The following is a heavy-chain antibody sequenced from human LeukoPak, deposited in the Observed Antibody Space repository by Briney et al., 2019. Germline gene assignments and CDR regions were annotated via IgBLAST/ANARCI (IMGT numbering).Heavy chain of an antibody. Sequence: ASVKVSFKASVYTFTSYGINWVRQAPGQGLEWMGWISAYNGNTNYAHKLQGRVTMTTDTSTSTAYMELRSLRSDDTAVYYCARVGVTIFGVVLGWFDPWGQGTLVTVSS. CDR2: ISAYNGNT. CDR3: ARVGVTIFGVVLGWFDP. V-gene: IGHV1-18*01. J-gene: IGHJ5*02. D-gene: IGHD3-3*01. CDR1: VYTFTSYG.